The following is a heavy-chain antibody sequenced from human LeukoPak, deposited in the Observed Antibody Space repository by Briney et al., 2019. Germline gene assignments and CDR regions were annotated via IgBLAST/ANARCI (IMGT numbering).Heavy chain of an antibody. Sequence: PSETLSLTCTVSGGSISSYYWSWIRQPAGKGPEWIGRIYTSGSTNYNPSLKSRVTMSVDTSKNQFSLKLSSVTAADTAVYYCAREGGYCSSTSCYRWFDPWGQGTLVTVSS. V-gene: IGHV4-4*07. CDR1: GGSISSYY. CDR3: AREGGYCSSTSCYRWFDP. CDR2: IYTSGST. J-gene: IGHJ5*02. D-gene: IGHD2-2*02.